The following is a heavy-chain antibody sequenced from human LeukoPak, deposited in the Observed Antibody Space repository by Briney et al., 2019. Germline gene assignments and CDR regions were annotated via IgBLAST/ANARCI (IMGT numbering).Heavy chain of an antibody. D-gene: IGHD3-22*01. V-gene: IGHV5-51*01. CDR1: GYSFTNYW. CDR3: ARPRGTSGYLFDY. Sequence: GESLKISCKGSGYSFTNYWIAWVRQMPGKGLEWMGIIYPGDSDTRYSSSFQGLVTISADKSITTAYLQWRSLKASDTAMYYCARPRGTSGYLFDYWGQGTLVTVSS. CDR2: IYPGDSDT. J-gene: IGHJ4*02.